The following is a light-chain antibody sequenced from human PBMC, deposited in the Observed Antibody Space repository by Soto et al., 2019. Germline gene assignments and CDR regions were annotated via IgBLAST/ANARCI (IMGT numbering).Light chain of an antibody. CDR3: QQYQKWPIT. CDR1: QGSGDT. V-gene: IGKV3-15*01. J-gene: IGKJ5*01. CDR2: GAS. Sequence: VFSQXXXXLXVSXGXCVTLXXRARQGSGDTLAWYQHKPGQTPRLLIYGASTRATGVPGRFSGSGSGTEFALTINSLQSEDFAVYYCQQYQKWPITFGQGTRLEIK.